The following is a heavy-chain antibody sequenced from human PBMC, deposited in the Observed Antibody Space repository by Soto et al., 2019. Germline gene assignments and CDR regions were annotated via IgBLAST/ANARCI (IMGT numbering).Heavy chain of an antibody. CDR1: GFTFSSYW. J-gene: IGHJ4*02. D-gene: IGHD1-26*01. CDR2: IKTDGSIT. CDR3: AKDASSVPEY. Sequence: PLVESGGGLVQPGGSLRLSCAASGFTFSSYWMYWVRQAPGKGLVWVSRIKTDGSITSYADSVKGRFTVSRDNARDTLYLHMNSLRAEDTAVYYCAKDASSVPEYWGQGTLVIVSS. V-gene: IGHV3-74*01.